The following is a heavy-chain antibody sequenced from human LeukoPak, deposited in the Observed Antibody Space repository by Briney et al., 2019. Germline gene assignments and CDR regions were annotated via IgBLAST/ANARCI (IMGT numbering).Heavy chain of an antibody. CDR3: VRDRGISFYFDY. CDR2: IDSSSSTV. D-gene: IGHD3-16*02. Sequence: GGSLRLSCAVSGFPFITYNMNWVRQAPGKGLEWVSYIDSSSSTVYYADSVKGRFTVSRDNAKNSLDLQMNSLRADDTAVYYCVRDRGISFYFDYWGQGTLVTVSS. J-gene: IGHJ4*02. CDR1: GFPFITYN. V-gene: IGHV3-48*01.